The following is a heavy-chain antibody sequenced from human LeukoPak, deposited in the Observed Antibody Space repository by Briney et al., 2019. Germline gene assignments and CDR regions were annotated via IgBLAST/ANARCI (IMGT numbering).Heavy chain of an antibody. CDR2: LRGDGET. D-gene: IGHD3-16*01. V-gene: IGHV3-23*01. Sequence: GGSLRLSCAASGFIFRNYAMSWVRQGPARGLEWVSSLRGDGETFYADSVKGRFILSRDDSRNTVYFQLNNLRVDDTAIYYCAKASWVSNVDAVLWGQGTLVTVSS. CDR1: GFIFRNYA. J-gene: IGHJ4*02. CDR3: AKASWVSNVDAVL.